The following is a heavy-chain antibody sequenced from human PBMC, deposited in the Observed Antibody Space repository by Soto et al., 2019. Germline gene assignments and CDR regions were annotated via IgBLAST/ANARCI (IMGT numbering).Heavy chain of an antibody. J-gene: IGHJ5*02. CDR2: ISGSGGST. CDR1: GFTFSSYA. CDR3: AKDRGYSGYDNGNWFDP. Sequence: EVQLLESGGGLVQTGGSLRLSCAASGFTFSSYAMSWVRQAPGRGLEWVSAISGSGGSTYYADSVKGRFTISRDNSKNTLYLQMNSLIAEDTAVYYCAKDRGYSGYDNGNWFDPWGQGTLVTVSS. V-gene: IGHV3-23*01. D-gene: IGHD5-12*01.